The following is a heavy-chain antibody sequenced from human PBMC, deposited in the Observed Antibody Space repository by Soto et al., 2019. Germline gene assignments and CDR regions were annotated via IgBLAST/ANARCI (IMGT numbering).Heavy chain of an antibody. CDR1: GFTFRGDA. V-gene: IGHV3-23*01. D-gene: IGHD1-20*01. CDR3: ARSEMTYNWND. CDR2: ISGSGEMT. Sequence: GGSLRLSCAASGFTFRGDAMSWVRQAPGKGLEWVSSISGSGEMTHYAESVKGRFTISRDNSKNTLHLQMESLRAEDTAVYYCARSEMTYNWNDWGQGALVTVSS. J-gene: IGHJ4*02.